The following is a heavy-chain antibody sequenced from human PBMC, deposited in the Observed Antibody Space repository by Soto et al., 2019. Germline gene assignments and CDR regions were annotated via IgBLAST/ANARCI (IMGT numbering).Heavy chain of an antibody. CDR1: GFTFSSYG. Sequence: GSLRLSCAASGFTFSSYGMHWVRQAPGKGLEWVAVISYDGSNKYYADSVKGRFTISRDNSKNTLYLQMNSLRAEDTAVYYCAKDHQPQRVTIFGVVNPYYYYYGMDVWGQGTTVTVSS. J-gene: IGHJ6*02. V-gene: IGHV3-30*18. D-gene: IGHD3-3*01. CDR2: ISYDGSNK. CDR3: AKDHQPQRVTIFGVVNPYYYYYGMDV.